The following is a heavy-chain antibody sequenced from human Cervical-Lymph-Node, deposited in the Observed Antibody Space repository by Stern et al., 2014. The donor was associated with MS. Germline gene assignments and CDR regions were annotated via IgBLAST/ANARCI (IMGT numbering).Heavy chain of an antibody. Sequence: VQLVQSGTEVKKPGASLIVSCKASGYTFTSYGISWVRQAPGQGLEWVGWISADSGTTKYAQNLRDRITLTRDTSTGTAYMELRTLRSEDTAVYYCARDKMHAFDYGGQGTLGSVS. D-gene: IGHD2-8*01. CDR2: ISADSGTT. V-gene: IGHV1-18*01. CDR3: ARDKMHAFDY. CDR1: GYTFTSYG. J-gene: IGHJ4*02.